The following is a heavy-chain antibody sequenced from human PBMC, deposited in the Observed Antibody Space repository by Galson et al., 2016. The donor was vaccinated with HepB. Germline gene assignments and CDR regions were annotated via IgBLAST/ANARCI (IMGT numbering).Heavy chain of an antibody. CDR1: GYTFTSYG. V-gene: IGHV1-18*01. J-gene: IGHJ6*02. CDR3: ARDRDFDYGDYDYYYYGMDV. Sequence: SVKVSCKASGYTFTSYGINWVRQAPGQGLEWMGWISAYNGNTNYAQTVQGRVTMTTDTSTSTAYMELRSLRSDDTAVYYCARDRDFDYGDYDYYYYGMDVWGQGTTVTVSS. D-gene: IGHD4-17*01. CDR2: ISAYNGNT.